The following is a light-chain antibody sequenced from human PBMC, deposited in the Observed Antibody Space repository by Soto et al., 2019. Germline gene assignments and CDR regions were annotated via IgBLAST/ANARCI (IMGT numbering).Light chain of an antibody. Sequence: EIVLTQSPGTLSLSPGERATLSCRASQSVSSSYFAWYQQTPGQAPSLLIYGASTRATAIPARRSGSGSGTEFTLTISSLQAEDYAVYYCQQYNNWCPGTFGHGTKVDI. CDR1: QSVSSSY. J-gene: IGKJ3*01. CDR2: GAS. V-gene: IGKV3-15*01. CDR3: QQYNNWCPGT.